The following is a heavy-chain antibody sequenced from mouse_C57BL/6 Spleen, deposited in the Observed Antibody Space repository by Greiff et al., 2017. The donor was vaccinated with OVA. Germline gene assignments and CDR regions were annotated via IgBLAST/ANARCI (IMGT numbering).Heavy chain of an antibody. J-gene: IGHJ3*01. V-gene: IGHV1-82*01. CDR3: ARSLPFAY. Sequence: QVQLKESGPELVKPGASVKISCKASGYAFSSSWMNWVKQRPGKGLEWIGRIYPGDGDTNYNGKFKGKATLTADKSSSTAYMQLSSLTSEDSAVYFCARSLPFAYWGQGTLVTVSA. CDR1: GYAFSSSW. CDR2: IYPGDGDT.